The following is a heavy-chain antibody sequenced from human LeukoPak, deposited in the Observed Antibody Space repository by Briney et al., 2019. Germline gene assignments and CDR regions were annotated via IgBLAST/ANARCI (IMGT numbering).Heavy chain of an antibody. CDR1: GGTFSSYA. D-gene: IGHD3-22*01. J-gene: IGHJ6*02. CDR3: AVGTYYYDSRPYGMDV. Sequence: ASVKVSCKASGGTFSSYAISWVRQAPGQGLEWMGRIIPILGIANYAQKFQGRVTITADKSTSTAYMELSSLRSEDTAVYYCAVGTYYYDSRPYGMDVWGQGTTVTVSS. CDR2: IIPILGIA. V-gene: IGHV1-69*04.